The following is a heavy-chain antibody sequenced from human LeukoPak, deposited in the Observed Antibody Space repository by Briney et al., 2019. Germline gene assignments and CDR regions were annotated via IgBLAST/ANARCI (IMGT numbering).Heavy chain of an antibody. D-gene: IGHD2-2*01. J-gene: IGHJ4*02. Sequence: PGGSLRLSCAASGFTFSNAWMSWVRQAPGKGLEWVGRIKSKTDGGTTDYAAPVKGRFTISRDDSKNTPYLQMNSLKTEDTAVYYCARYCSSTSCYAHWGQGTLVTVSS. CDR3: ARYCSSTSCYAH. CDR2: IKSKTDGGTT. CDR1: GFTFSNAW. V-gene: IGHV3-15*01.